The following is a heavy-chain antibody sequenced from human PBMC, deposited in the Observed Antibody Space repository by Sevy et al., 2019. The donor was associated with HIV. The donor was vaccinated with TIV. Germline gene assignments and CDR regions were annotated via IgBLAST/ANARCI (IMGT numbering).Heavy chain of an antibody. Sequence: ASVKVSCKASGYTFTGYYMHWVRQAPGQGLEWMGWINPNSGGTNYAQKFQGRVTMTRDTSISTAYMELSRLRSDDTAVYYCARIYYYDSSGYYSAEYFQHWGQGTLVTVSS. CDR1: GYTFTGYY. J-gene: IGHJ1*01. CDR3: ARIYYYDSSGYYSAEYFQH. V-gene: IGHV1-2*02. CDR2: INPNSGGT. D-gene: IGHD3-22*01.